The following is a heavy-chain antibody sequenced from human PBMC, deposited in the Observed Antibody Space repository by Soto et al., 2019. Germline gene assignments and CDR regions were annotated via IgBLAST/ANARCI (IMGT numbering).Heavy chain of an antibody. CDR2: IYWDDDR. CDR3: AHTQLTTGANAFDV. Sequence: QITLKESGPTLVKPTQVLTLTCSFSGFSLSTLGAGVGWVRQPPGKALEWLALIYWDDDRQYSPSLKTRLTITKDTAKNQVVLTLTHMDPVDTGTYFCAHTQLTTGANAFDVWGQGTIVTVSS. D-gene: IGHD1-1*01. J-gene: IGHJ3*01. V-gene: IGHV2-5*02. CDR1: GFSLSTLGAG.